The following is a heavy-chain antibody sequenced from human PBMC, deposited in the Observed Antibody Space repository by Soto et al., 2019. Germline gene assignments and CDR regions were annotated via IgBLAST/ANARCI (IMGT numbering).Heavy chain of an antibody. Sequence: GESLKISCKGSGYSFTSYWIGWVRQMPGKGLEWMGIIYPGDSDTRYSPSFQGRVTISADKSISTAYLQWSSLKASDTAMYYCARYSSGSNYGMDVWGQGTTVTVSS. D-gene: IGHD6-19*01. J-gene: IGHJ6*02. CDR1: GYSFTSYW. V-gene: IGHV5-51*01. CDR3: ARYSSGSNYGMDV. CDR2: IYPGDSDT.